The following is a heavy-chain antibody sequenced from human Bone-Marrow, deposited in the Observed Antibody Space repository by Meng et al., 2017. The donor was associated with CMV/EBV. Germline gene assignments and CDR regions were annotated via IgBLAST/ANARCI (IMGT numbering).Heavy chain of an antibody. D-gene: IGHD3-16*01. CDR1: GFRFDDYG. V-gene: IGHV3-30*02. Sequence: GESLKISCVASGFRFDDYGMHWVRQTPGKGLGWVAFIRHDGTNKFYGDSVKGRFTISRDNSKNTVYLQMNSLRPEETAVYYCAKDLLLFGGPNAYFDYWGQGTAVTVSS. CDR3: AKDLLLFGGPNAYFDY. J-gene: IGHJ4*02. CDR2: IRHDGTNK.